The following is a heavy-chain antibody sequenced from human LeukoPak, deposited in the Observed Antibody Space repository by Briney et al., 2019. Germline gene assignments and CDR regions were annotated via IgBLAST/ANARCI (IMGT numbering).Heavy chain of an antibody. Sequence: GGSLRLSCEASGFTFSSYTLTWVRQAPGKGLEWVSSISSSSGYIYYADSVKGRFTISGDNAKRSLSLQMNSLRDEDTAVYYCAKPLTGGGSWPPFDSWGQGTLVTVSS. D-gene: IGHD2-15*01. J-gene: IGHJ4*02. CDR2: ISSSSGYI. CDR3: AKPLTGGGSWPPFDS. V-gene: IGHV3-21*04. CDR1: GFTFSSYT.